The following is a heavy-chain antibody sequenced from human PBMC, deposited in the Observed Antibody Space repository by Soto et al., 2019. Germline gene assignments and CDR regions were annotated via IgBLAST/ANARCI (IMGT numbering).Heavy chain of an antibody. Sequence: EALCVAGPVSGDSISTFYWGWMRQSAGKELEWIGYVYYTGSTNYNPSLKSRVTISVDRSKNQFSLKLTSANAADTAVYYCARGRTVRNYADDSSDYFYFFDYWGQGTQVTVSS. CDR1: GDSISTFY. CDR2: VYYTGST. V-gene: IGHV4-59*01. J-gene: IGHJ4*02. D-gene: IGHD3-22*01. CDR3: ARGRTVRNYADDSSDYFYFFDY.